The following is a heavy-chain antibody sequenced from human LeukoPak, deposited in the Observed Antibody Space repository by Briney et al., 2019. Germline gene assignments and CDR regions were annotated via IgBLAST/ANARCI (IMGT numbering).Heavy chain of an antibody. Sequence: GRSLRLSCAASGFTFSSYSMNWVRQAPGKGLEWVSYISSSSSTIYYADSVKGRFTISRDNAKNSLYLQMNSLRAEDAAVYYCATHDYGDYGVGDYWGQGTLVTVSS. CDR3: ATHDYGDYGVGDY. CDR2: ISSSSSTI. D-gene: IGHD4-17*01. J-gene: IGHJ4*02. V-gene: IGHV3-48*01. CDR1: GFTFSSYS.